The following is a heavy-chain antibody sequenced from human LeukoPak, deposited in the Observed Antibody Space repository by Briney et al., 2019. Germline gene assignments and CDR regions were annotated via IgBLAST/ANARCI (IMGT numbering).Heavy chain of an antibody. CDR2: INKDGSST. Sequence: GGSLRLSCAASEFIFSSYWMHWVRQAPGKGLVWVSRINKDGSSTTYADSVKGRFTISRDNAKNTLYLQMNSLRAEDTAVYYCARANGGNQHFDYWGQGTLVTVSS. D-gene: IGHD2-15*01. J-gene: IGHJ4*02. CDR1: EFIFSSYW. V-gene: IGHV3-74*01. CDR3: ARANGGNQHFDY.